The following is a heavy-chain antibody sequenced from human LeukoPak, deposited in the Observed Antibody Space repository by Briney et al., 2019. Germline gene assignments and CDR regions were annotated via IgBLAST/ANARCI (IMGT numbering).Heavy chain of an antibody. Sequence: GGSLRLSCEGSAFIFSGHWRNWVGQTPGKGREWVASIKEDGSERQYVDSVKGRFSISRDNTKGSLFLQLNSLRAEDTAVYYCAKAPDFWSGYPFDYWGQGTLVTVSS. CDR3: AKAPDFWSGYPFDY. CDR1: AFIFSGHW. CDR2: IKEDGSER. D-gene: IGHD3-3*01. J-gene: IGHJ4*02. V-gene: IGHV3-7*03.